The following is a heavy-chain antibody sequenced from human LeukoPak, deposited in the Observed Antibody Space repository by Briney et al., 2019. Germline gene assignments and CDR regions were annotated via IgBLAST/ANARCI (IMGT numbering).Heavy chain of an antibody. CDR2: INPNSGGT. V-gene: IGHV1-2*02. CDR3: ARANSVPYYYDSSGYSAPYYFDY. Sequence: ASVKVSCKASGYTFTGYYMHWVRQAPGQGLEWMGWINPNSGGTNYAQKFQGRVTMTRDTSISTAYMERSRLRSDDTAVYYCARANSVPYYYDSSGYSAPYYFDYWGQGTLVTVSS. J-gene: IGHJ4*02. CDR1: GYTFTGYY. D-gene: IGHD3-22*01.